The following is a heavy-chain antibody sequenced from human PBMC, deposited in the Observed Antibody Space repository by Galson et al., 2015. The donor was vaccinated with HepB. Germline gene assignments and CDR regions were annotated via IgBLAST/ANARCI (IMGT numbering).Heavy chain of an antibody. CDR2: ISSGSSATI. CDR1: GFTFSDYS. Sequence: SLRLSCAASGFTFSDYSMNWVRQAPGKGLEWVSYISSGSSATISYADSVQGRFTISRDSAKNSLYLQMNSLRAEDTAVYYCARDRSESLPPHITVAGPDFDYWGQGTLVTVSS. J-gene: IGHJ4*02. CDR3: ARDRSESLPPHITVAGPDFDY. V-gene: IGHV3-48*01. D-gene: IGHD6-13*01.